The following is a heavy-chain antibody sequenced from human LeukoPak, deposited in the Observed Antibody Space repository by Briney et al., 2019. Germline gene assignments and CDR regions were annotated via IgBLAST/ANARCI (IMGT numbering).Heavy chain of an antibody. CDR3: ARDGPIVLMVYALDV. D-gene: IGHD2-8*01. V-gene: IGHV3-21*01. CDR1: RFTFSSYS. Sequence: PGGSLRLSCAASRFTFSSYSMNWVRQAPGKGLEWVSSISSSSSYIYYADSVKGRFTISRDNAKNSLYLQMNSLRAEDTAVYYCARDGPIVLMVYALDVWGKGTTVTVSS. J-gene: IGHJ6*04. CDR2: ISSSSSYI.